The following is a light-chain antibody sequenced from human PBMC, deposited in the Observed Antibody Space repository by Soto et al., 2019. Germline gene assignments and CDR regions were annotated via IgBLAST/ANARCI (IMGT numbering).Light chain of an antibody. CDR1: SSNIGSNT. CDR2: SDN. CDR3: AAWDDSLNVVI. J-gene: IGLJ2*01. V-gene: IGLV1-44*01. Sequence: QSVLTQPPSASGTPGQRVTISCSGSSSNIGSNTVNWYQELPGTAPKLLIYSDNQRPSGVPDRFSGSKSGTSASLAISGLQSEDEAEYYCAAWDDSLNVVIFAGGTKLTV.